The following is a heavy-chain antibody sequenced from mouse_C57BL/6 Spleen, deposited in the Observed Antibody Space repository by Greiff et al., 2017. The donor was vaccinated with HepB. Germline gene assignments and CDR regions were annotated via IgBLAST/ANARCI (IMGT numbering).Heavy chain of an antibody. V-gene: IGHV2-6*01. CDR1: GFSLTSYG. CDR2: IWGVGST. Sequence: VQGVESGPGLVAPSQSLSITCTVSGFSLTSYGVDWVRQSPGKGLEWLGVIWGVGSTNYNSALKSRLSISKDNSKSQVFLKMNSLQTDNTAMYYCASGGLRFAYWGQGTLVTVSA. J-gene: IGHJ3*01. D-gene: IGHD2-4*01. CDR3: ASGGLRFAY.